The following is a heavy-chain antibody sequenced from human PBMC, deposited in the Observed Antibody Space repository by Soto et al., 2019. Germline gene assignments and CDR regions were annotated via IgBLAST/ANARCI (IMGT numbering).Heavy chain of an antibody. D-gene: IGHD2-2*02. J-gene: IGHJ6*02. CDR2: ISSGGSAT. CDR3: AKGAMRSFYTLDV. Sequence: VGSLRLSCAASGFTFSSYAMTWVRQAPGKGPEWVSGISSGGSATYHADSVRGRFTISRDNSKNTLYLQMNSLRAEDTAVYYCAKGAMRSFYTLDVWGQGTTVTVSS. V-gene: IGHV3-23*01. CDR1: GFTFSSYA.